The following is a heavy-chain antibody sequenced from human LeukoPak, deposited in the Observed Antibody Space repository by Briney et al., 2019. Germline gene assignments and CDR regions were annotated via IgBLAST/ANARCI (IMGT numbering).Heavy chain of an antibody. J-gene: IGHJ4*02. CDR3: ARPRPHNYTDY. D-gene: IGHD1-1*01. CDR2: IKEDGSET. CDR1: GFTFRNYW. V-gene: IGHV3-7*01. Sequence: PGGSLRLSCEASGFTFRNYWMIWVRQAPGKGLERVANIKEDGSETYYVDSVKGRFTISRDNTKNSLYLQMNSLRVEDTAVYYCARPRPHNYTDYWGQGSLVTVSS.